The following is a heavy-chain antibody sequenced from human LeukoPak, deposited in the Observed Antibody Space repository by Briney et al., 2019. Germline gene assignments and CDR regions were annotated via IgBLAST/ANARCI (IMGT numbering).Heavy chain of an antibody. CDR1: GFTFSSYS. D-gene: IGHD3-22*01. J-gene: IGHJ4*02. CDR2: ISSSSSYI. Sequence: GGSLRLSRAASGFTFSSYSMNWVRQAPGKGLEWVSSISSSSSYIYYADSVKGRFTISRDNAKNSLYLQMNSLRAEDTAVYYCARGVDSSGNTESNWGQGTLVTVSS. CDR3: ARGVDSSGNTESN. V-gene: IGHV3-21*01.